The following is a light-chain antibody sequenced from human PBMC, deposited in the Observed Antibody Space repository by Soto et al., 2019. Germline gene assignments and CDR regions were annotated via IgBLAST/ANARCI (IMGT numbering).Light chain of an antibody. V-gene: IGKV3-15*01. CDR2: GAS. CDR1: QSVSSN. CDR3: KQYNSWPTRT. Sequence: EIVMTQSPATLSVSPGERATLSCRASQSVSSNLAWYQQKPGQAPRLLIFGASTRATGIPARFSGSGSGTEFTLTISSLQSEDFAVYYCKQYNSWPTRTFGQGTKLEIK. J-gene: IGKJ2*01.